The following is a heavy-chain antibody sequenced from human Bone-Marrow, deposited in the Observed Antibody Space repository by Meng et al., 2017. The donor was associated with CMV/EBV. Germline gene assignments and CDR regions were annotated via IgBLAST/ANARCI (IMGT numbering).Heavy chain of an antibody. Sequence: SVKVSCKASGGTFSSYAISWVRQAPGQGLEWMGWINPILGIANYAQKFQGRVTITADKSTSRAYMELSSLRSEDTAVYYCAREAGGSGYGSGGYWGQGTLVTVSS. J-gene: IGHJ4*02. CDR3: AREAGGSGYGSGGY. V-gene: IGHV1-69*10. D-gene: IGHD5-12*01. CDR2: INPILGIA. CDR1: GGTFSSYA.